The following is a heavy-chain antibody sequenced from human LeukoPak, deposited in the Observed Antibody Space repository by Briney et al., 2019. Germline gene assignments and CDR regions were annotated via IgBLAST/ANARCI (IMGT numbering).Heavy chain of an antibody. CDR2: IYFSGAT. Sequence: PSETLSLTCTVSGGSISRYYWGWVWQPPGKGVKWSGYIYFSGATTYNTSLTSGDTISEETCTKEFSLRKNSVTAAGTALYYFGATNYNPSLKSRVTISVDTSKNQFSLKLSSVTAADTAVYYCARHGYYDRKGPLNWFYSWGQGTLVTVSS. J-gene: IGHJ5*01. D-gene: IGHD2/OR15-2a*01. V-gene: IGHV4-59*01. CDR3: GATNYNPSLKSRVTISVDTSKNQFSLKLSSVTAADTAVYYCARHGYYDRKGPLNWFYS. CDR1: GGSISRYY.